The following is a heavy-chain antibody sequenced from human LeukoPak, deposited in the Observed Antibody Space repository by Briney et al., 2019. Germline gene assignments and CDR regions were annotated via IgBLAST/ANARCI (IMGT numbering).Heavy chain of an antibody. CDR1: GFTFSSYA. CDR2: ISAGSTDT. CDR3: AKMGWFGEGVGWFDP. J-gene: IGHJ5*02. Sequence: PGGSLRLSCAASGFTFSSYAMSWVRQAPGKGLEWVSVISAGSTDTYYADSVKGRFTISRDNSKNTLYLQMNSLRAEDTAVYYCAKMGWFGEGVGWFDPWGQGTLVTVSS. V-gene: IGHV3-23*01. D-gene: IGHD3-10*01.